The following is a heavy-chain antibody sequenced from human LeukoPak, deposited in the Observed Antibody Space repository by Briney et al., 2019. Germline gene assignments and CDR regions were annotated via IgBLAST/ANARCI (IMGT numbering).Heavy chain of an antibody. V-gene: IGHV6-1*01. CDR1: ADSVFSNSS. CDR2: TYYRSKWYN. D-gene: IGHD5-18*01. J-gene: IGHJ3*01. Sequence: SQTLSLTCVISADSVFSNSSWNWIRQSPSRGLEWLGRTYYRSKWYNDYGVSVKSRININPDTSKNQFSLHLNSVTPEDTAVYYCARGGQGDGYSADEAFDFWGQGTVVIVS. CDR3: ARGGQGDGYSADEAFDF.